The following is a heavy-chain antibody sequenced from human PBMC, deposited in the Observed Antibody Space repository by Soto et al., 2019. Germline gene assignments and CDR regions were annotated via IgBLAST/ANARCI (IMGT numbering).Heavy chain of an antibody. V-gene: IGHV4-34*01. CDR3: ARGDYDFRSGYSSPWFDP. J-gene: IGHJ5*02. Sequence: PSETLSLTCAVYGGSFSGYYWSWIRQPPGKGLEWIGEINHSVSTNYNPSLKSRVTISVDTSKNQFSLKLSSVTAADTAVYYCARGDYDFRSGYSSPWFDPWGQGTLGTVS. CDR1: GGSFSGYY. D-gene: IGHD3-3*01. CDR2: INHSVST.